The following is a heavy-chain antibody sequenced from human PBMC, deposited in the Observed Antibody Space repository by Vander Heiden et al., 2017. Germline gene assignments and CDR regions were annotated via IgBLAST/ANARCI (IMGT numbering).Heavy chain of an antibody. CDR1: GFTFSSYA. CDR2: ISYDGSNK. V-gene: IGHV3-30-3*01. Sequence: VQLVESGGGVVQPGRSLRLPCAAPGFTFSSYAMHWVRQAPGKGLEWVAVISYDGSNKYYADSVKGRFTISRDNSKNTLYLQMNSLRAEDTAVYYCARARGYSYGRFDYWGQGTLVTVSS. D-gene: IGHD5-18*01. J-gene: IGHJ4*02. CDR3: ARARGYSYGRFDY.